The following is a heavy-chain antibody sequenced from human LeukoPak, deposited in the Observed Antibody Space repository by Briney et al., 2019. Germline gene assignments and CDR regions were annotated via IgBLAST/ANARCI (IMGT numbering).Heavy chain of an antibody. V-gene: IGHV3-23*01. J-gene: IGHJ4*02. CDR1: GLTLSSYG. D-gene: IGHD2-21*02. CDR3: ARGGNAASYCGGDCYWHYFEY. Sequence: GGSLRLSCAVSGLTLSSYGMSWVRQAPGKGLEWVSAISGSGGNTYYADSVKGRFTISRDSSKNTLYSQMNRLRAVDTAVYYCARGGNAASYCGGDCYWHYFEYWGQGTLVTASS. CDR2: ISGSGGNT.